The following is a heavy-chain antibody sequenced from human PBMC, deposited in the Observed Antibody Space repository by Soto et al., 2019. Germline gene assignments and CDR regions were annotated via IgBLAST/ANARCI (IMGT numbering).Heavy chain of an antibody. CDR2: ISGSGGST. CDR3: AKAGDYSNYVGFDYYYYGMAV. Sequence: GGSLRLSCAASGFTFSSYAMSWVRQAPGKGLEWVSAISGSGGSTYYADSVKGRFTISRDNSKNTLYLQMNSLRAEDTAVYYCAKAGDYSNYVGFDYYYYGMAVWGQGTTVTVSS. CDR1: GFTFSSYA. V-gene: IGHV3-23*01. D-gene: IGHD4-4*01. J-gene: IGHJ6*02.